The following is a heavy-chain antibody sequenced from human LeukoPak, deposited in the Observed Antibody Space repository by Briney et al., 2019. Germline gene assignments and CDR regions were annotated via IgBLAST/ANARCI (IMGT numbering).Heavy chain of an antibody. Sequence: PGESLRLSCAASAFTFSSYRMSWVRQAPGKGLEWVSAISGDGRDIFYADAVKGRFTISRDNSKNTLYLQMNSLRDEDTALYYCAIHGGGTIRIEAFDVWGQGTMVTISS. CDR3: AIHGGGTIRIEAFDV. D-gene: IGHD3-3*01. J-gene: IGHJ3*01. CDR1: AFTFSSYR. CDR2: ISGDGRDI. V-gene: IGHV3-23*01.